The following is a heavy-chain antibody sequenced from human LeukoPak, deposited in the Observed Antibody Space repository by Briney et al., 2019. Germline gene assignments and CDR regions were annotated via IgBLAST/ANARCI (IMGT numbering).Heavy chain of an antibody. D-gene: IGHD5-24*01. CDR3: ARIRDGYNDAYDL. CDR1: GYTFTNSY. CDR2: INPDGGNT. V-gene: IGHV1-46*01. J-gene: IGHJ3*01. Sequence: ASVKVSCKASGYTFTNSYIHWVRQAPGQVLEWMGLINPDGGNTNYAQNFQGRVTLTRDTSTSTVYMELSSLRSEDTASYYCARIRDGYNDAYDLWGQGTVATVPS.